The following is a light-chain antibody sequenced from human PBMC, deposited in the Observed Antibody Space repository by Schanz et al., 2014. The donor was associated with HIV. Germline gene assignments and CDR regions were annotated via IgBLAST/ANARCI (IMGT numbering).Light chain of an antibody. Sequence: QSLLTQPPSASGTPGQRVTISCSGSSSNIGSNTVNWYQQLPGTAPKLLIYTNNQRPSGVPDRFSGSKSGTSASLAISGLQSEDEADYYCSSYTSSSTRVFGGGTKLTVL. CDR3: SSYTSSSTRV. J-gene: IGLJ3*02. CDR2: TNN. V-gene: IGLV1-44*01. CDR1: SSNIGSNT.